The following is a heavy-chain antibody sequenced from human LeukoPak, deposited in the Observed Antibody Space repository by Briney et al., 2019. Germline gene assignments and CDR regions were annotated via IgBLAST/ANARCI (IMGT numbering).Heavy chain of an antibody. CDR1: GGSLSGYY. V-gene: IGHV4-34*01. J-gene: IGHJ4*02. CDR2: INHSGST. Sequence: SETLSLTCAVYGGSLSGYYWSWIRQPPGKGLEWIGEINHSGSTNYNPSLKSRVTISVDTSKNQFSLELSSMTAADTGVYYCTRAVAGHPDWGQGTLVTVSS. D-gene: IGHD6-19*01. CDR3: TRAVAGHPD.